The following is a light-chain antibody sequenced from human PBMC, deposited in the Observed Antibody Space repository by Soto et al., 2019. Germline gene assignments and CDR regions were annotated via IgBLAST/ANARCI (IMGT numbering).Light chain of an antibody. CDR1: ETVSSTS. V-gene: IGKV3-20*01. Sequence: PGERGTLSCRASETVSSTSLAWYQQKPGQAPRLLIYGASSRATGIPDRFSGSGSGTDFTLTISRLESEDFAVYYCQQYGSLPRTFGQGTSLEIK. CDR2: GAS. J-gene: IGKJ2*01. CDR3: QQYGSLPRT.